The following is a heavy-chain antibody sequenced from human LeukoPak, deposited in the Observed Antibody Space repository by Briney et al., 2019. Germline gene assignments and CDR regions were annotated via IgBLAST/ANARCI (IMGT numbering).Heavy chain of an antibody. Sequence: GGSLRLSCAASGFTFSIYDMHWVRQVTGKGLEWVSGIDTAGGAYYPDSVKGRFTMSRENAKSSLHLQMNSLTAGDTAVYYCAKDRGVLAADTDYWGQGTLVTVSS. V-gene: IGHV3-13*01. CDR1: GFTFSIYD. CDR2: IDTAGGA. J-gene: IGHJ4*02. CDR3: AKDRGVLAADTDY. D-gene: IGHD2-15*01.